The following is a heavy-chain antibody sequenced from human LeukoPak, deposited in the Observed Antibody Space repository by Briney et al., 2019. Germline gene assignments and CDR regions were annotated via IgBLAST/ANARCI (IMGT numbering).Heavy chain of an antibody. CDR3: ARVRARFFDS. D-gene: IGHD3-3*01. Sequence: PSETLSLTCTVSGGSLSSYYWSWIRQPAGKGLEWIGHIYSSGRPNYNPSLKSRVTMSVDTSKNQFSLKLTSVTAADTAVYYCARVRARFFDSWGQGSLVTVSS. CDR2: IYSSGRP. V-gene: IGHV4-4*07. CDR1: GGSLSSYY. J-gene: IGHJ4*02.